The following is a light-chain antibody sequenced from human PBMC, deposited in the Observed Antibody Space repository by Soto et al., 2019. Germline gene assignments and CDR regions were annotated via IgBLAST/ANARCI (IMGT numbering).Light chain of an antibody. CDR1: QSFFSMFRNKNY. CDR2: WAS. CDR3: QQYYTTPTWT. Sequence: DIVMTQSPDSLTLSLGERATINCKSSQSFFSMFRNKNYLGWFQQKRGQTPRLLIYWASTRESGVSDRFSGSGSGTDFTLTIDSLQAEDVAVYYCQQYYTTPTWTFGQGTKVDIK. J-gene: IGKJ1*01. V-gene: IGKV4-1*01.